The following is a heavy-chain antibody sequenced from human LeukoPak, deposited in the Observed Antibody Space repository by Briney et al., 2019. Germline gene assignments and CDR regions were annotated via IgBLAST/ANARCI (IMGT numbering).Heavy chain of an antibody. CDR2: ISGSGGST. J-gene: IGHJ4*02. Sequence: GGSLRLSCAASGFTFSSYAMSWVRQAPGKGLEWASAISGSGGSTYYADSVKGRFTISRDNSKNTLYLQMNSLRAEDTAVYYCAKATIFGVASNSFGYWGQGTLVTVSS. CDR3: AKATIFGVASNSFGY. CDR1: GFTFSSYA. V-gene: IGHV3-23*01. D-gene: IGHD3-3*01.